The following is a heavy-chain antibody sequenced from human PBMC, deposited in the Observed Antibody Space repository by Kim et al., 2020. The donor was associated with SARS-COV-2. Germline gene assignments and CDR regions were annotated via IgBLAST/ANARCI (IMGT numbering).Heavy chain of an antibody. D-gene: IGHD6-13*01. J-gene: IGHJ4*02. CDR1: GFSLTSHH. CDR2: INPSGDVT. Sequence: ASVKVSCKASGFSLTSHHMHWMRQAPGQGLEWMGLINPSGDVTLYAQRFQGRLTVTRDTSTSTVYMDLSSLRFEDTAVYYCAREVAAAGKAFDFWGQGT. V-gene: IGHV1-46*01. CDR3: AREVAAAGKAFDF.